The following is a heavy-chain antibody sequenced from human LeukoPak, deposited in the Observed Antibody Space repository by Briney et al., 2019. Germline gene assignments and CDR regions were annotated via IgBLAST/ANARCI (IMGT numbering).Heavy chain of an antibody. CDR1: GYTFTDYY. D-gene: IGHD6-19*01. CDR3: ARGSAVAGKFDY. CDR2: INPKSRAT. Sequence: ASVKVSCKASGYTFTDYYMHWVRQAPGQGLEWMGWINPKSRATNYAQNFQGRVTLTRDTSISTAYMELSSLRSEDTAVYYCARGSAVAGKFDYWGQGTLVTVSS. J-gene: IGHJ4*02. V-gene: IGHV1-2*02.